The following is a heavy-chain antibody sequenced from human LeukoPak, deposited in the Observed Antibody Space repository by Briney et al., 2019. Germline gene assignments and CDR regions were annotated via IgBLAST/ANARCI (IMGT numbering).Heavy chain of an antibody. CDR2: IKQDGSEK. Sequence: GGSLRLSCAASGFTFSSYWMSWVRQAPGKGLEWVANIKQDGSEKYYVDSVKGRFTISRENAKNSLYLQMNSLRAEDTAVYYCATLVATTRFDYWGQGTLVTVSS. CDR1: GFTFSSYW. D-gene: IGHD5-12*01. J-gene: IGHJ4*02. V-gene: IGHV3-7*01. CDR3: ATLVATTRFDY.